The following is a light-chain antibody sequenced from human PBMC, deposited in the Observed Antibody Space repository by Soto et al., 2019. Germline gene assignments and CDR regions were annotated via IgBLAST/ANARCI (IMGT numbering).Light chain of an antibody. CDR2: GAS. J-gene: IGKJ1*01. V-gene: IGKV3-15*01. CDR1: QVVRDY. Sequence: EIVMTQSPATLSVSPGERATLSCGASQVVRDYLAWYQQKPGQAPRLLIHGASTRAPGIPARFSGGGSGTDITLTISSLQSEDFAVYYCQQYDKWPPTFGQGTKVDIK. CDR3: QQYDKWPPT.